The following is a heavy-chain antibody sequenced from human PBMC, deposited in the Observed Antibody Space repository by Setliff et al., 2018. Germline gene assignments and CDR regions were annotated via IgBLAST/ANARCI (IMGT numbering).Heavy chain of an antibody. V-gene: IGHV3-33*06. J-gene: IGHJ4*02. CDR2: FWANGNNK. D-gene: IGHD6-13*01. CDR1: GFTFSYYG. CDR3: AKGRGSAWFRILDY. Sequence: GGSLRLSCAASGFTFSYYGIHWVRQAPGKGLEWVAVFWANGNNKYYADSVKGRFTISRDNSKNILFLQMNSLRAEDTAVYYCAKGRGSAWFRILDYWGQGTLVTV.